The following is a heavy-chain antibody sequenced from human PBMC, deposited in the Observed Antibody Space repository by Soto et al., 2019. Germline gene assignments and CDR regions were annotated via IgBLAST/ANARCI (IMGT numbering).Heavy chain of an antibody. CDR3: ARGYQEGIVVVPADSDS. V-gene: IGHV3-21*01. CDR2: ISSSSSYI. D-gene: IGHD2-2*01. J-gene: IGHJ4*02. CDR1: GFTFSSYS. Sequence: GSLRLSCAASGFTFSSYSMNWVRQAPGKGLEWVSSISSSSSYIYYAGSVKGRFTISRDNAKSSLYLQMNSLRAEDTAVYYCARGYQEGIVVVPADSDSWGQGTLVTVSS.